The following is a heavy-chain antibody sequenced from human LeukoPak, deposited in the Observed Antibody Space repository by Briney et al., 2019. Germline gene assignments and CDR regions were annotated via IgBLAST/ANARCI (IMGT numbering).Heavy chain of an antibody. CDR2: IYPGDSDT. CDR1: GYSFTSYW. CDR3: ARSSTVTIRSGASDI. D-gene: IGHD4-17*01. Sequence: GESLKISCKGSGYSFTSYWIGWVRQMPGKGLEWMGIIYPGDSDTRYSPSFQGQVTISADKSISTAYLQWSSLKASDTAMYYCARSSTVTIRSGASDIWGQGTMVTVSS. J-gene: IGHJ3*02. V-gene: IGHV5-51*01.